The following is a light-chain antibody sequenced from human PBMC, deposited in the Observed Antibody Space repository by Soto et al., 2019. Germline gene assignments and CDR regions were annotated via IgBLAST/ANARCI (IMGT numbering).Light chain of an antibody. V-gene: IGKV3-11*01. CDR3: QQRGNWPWLT. CDR1: QSVNTY. J-gene: IGKJ4*02. Sequence: EIVLKQSPGTLSLSPGERATLSGRAIQSVNTYFAWYQQKPGQAPRLLIFDATNRATGIPARFSGSGSGTDFTLTVTSLEAEDFGVYCCQQRGNWPWLTYGGGTRVEIK. CDR2: DAT.